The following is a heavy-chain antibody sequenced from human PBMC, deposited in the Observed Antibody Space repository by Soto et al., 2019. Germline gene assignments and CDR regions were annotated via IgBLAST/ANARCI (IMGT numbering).Heavy chain of an antibody. D-gene: IGHD1-26*01. CDR2: ISAYNDKT. Sequence: QVQLVQSGAEVKKPGASVKVSCRASGYTFTSYGICWVRQAPGQGLEWMGWISAYNDKTTYAQKFQGRLTMTTDTSSNTAYMELRSLRYDDTAVYYCARFTGISKWTFDSWGQGTLVTVSS. CDR1: GYTFTSYG. J-gene: IGHJ4*02. CDR3: ARFTGISKWTFDS. V-gene: IGHV1-18*01.